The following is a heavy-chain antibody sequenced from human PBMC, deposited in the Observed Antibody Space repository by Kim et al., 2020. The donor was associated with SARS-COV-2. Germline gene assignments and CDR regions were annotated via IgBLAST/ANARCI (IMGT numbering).Heavy chain of an antibody. J-gene: IGHJ5*02. CDR2: INPNSGGT. D-gene: IGHD3-3*01. V-gene: IGHV1-2*02. CDR3: AREARESYYDFWSGYPSRNWFDP. CDR1: GYTFTGYY. Sequence: SVKVSCKASGYTFTGYYMHWVRQAPGQGLEWMGWINPNSGGTNYAQKFQGRVTMTRDTSISTAYMELSRLRSDDTAVYYCAREARESYYDFWSGYPSRNWFDPWGQGTLVTVSS.